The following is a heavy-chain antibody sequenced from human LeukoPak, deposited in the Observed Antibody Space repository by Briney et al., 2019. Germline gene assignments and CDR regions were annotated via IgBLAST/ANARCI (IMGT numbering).Heavy chain of an antibody. CDR2: ISGDGGST. D-gene: IGHD3-22*01. CDR1: GFTFDDYA. Sequence: GGSLRLSCAPSGFTFDDYAMHWVRGARGKGLEGVSLISGDGGSTYYADSVKGRFTISRDNSKNSLYLQMNSLRIEDTALYYCAKDLYYYDSSGFHILGPADNWGQGTLVAVSS. J-gene: IGHJ4*02. CDR3: AKDLYYYDSSGFHILGPADN. V-gene: IGHV3-43*02.